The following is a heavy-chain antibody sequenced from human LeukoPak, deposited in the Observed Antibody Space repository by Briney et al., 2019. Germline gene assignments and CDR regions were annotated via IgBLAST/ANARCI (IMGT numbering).Heavy chain of an antibody. V-gene: IGHV3-23*01. J-gene: IGHJ5*02. Sequence: PGGSLRLSCAASGFTFSSYAMSWVRQAPGKGLEWLSSISGSGSSTYYADSVKGRFTISRDNSKNTLYLQMNSLRAEDTAVYYCAKDTVAVAALFDPWGQGTLVTASS. CDR3: AKDTVAVAALFDP. CDR1: GFTFSSYA. D-gene: IGHD6-19*01. CDR2: ISGSGSST.